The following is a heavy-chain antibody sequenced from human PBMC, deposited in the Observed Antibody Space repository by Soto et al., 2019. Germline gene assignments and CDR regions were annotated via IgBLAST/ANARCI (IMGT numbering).Heavy chain of an antibody. D-gene: IGHD6-6*01. CDR2: IYYSGST. CDR3: ARSQQLVEADYYYYYGMDV. V-gene: IGHV4-59*01. Sequence: SETLSLTCTVSGGSISSYYWSWIRQPPGKGLEWIGYIYYSGSTNYNPSLKSRVTISVDASKNQFSLKLSSVTAADTAVYYCARSQQLVEADYYYYYGMDVWGQGTTVTVSS. J-gene: IGHJ6*02. CDR1: GGSISSYY.